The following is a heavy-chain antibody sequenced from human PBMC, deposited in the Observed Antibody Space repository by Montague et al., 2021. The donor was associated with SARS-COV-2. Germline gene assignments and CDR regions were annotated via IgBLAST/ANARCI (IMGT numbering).Heavy chain of an antibody. Sequence: SETLSLTCTVSGYSISSGYYWGWIRQPPGKGLEWIGSIYHSGSTYYNPPLKSRVIISVDTSKNQFSLKLSSVTAADTAVYYCARDCYDYGSGSYQRWFDPWGQGTLVTVSS. CDR3: ARDCYDYGSGSYQRWFDP. CDR1: GYSISSGYY. CDR2: IYHSGST. J-gene: IGHJ5*02. D-gene: IGHD3-10*01. V-gene: IGHV4-38-2*02.